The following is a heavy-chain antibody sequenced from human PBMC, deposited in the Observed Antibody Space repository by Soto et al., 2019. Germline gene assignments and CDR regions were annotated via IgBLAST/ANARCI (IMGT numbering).Heavy chain of an antibody. Sequence: PSETLSLTCTVSGGSISSSSYYWGWIRQPPGKGLEWIGSIYYSGSTYYNPSLKSRVTISVDTSKNQFSLKLSSVTAADTAVYYCARQAAAMDWFDPWGQGTLVTVSS. CDR2: IYYSGST. CDR3: ARQAAAMDWFDP. J-gene: IGHJ5*02. V-gene: IGHV4-39*01. D-gene: IGHD2-2*01. CDR1: GGSISSSSYY.